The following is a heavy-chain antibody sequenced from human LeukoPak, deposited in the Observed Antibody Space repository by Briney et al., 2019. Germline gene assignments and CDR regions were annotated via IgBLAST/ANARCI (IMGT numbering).Heavy chain of an antibody. CDR3: ARSMLRGVPLDV. CDR2: TYSGGST. J-gene: IGHJ6*02. CDR1: GFTVSSNY. D-gene: IGHD3-10*01. V-gene: IGHV3-53*01. Sequence: PGGSLRLSCAASGFTVSSNYMSWVRQAPGKGLEWVSVTYSGGSTTYADSLKGRFTVSRDTSKNTLYLQMNSLRAEDTAVYYCARSMLRGVPLDVWGQGTTVTVTS.